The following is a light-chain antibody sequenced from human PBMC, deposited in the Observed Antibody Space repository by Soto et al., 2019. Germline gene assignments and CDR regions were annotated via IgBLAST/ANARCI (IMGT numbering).Light chain of an antibody. CDR3: HQHGGSPET. Sequence: EIVLKQSPATLSLSPGERATLSCRASQSVSSYLAWYQQKPGQAHRLLIYDASNRATGIPARFSGSGSGTEFILTISGLEPEDSGIYHCHQHGGSPETFGQGTKV. CDR2: DAS. V-gene: IGKV3-11*01. J-gene: IGKJ1*01. CDR1: QSVSSY.